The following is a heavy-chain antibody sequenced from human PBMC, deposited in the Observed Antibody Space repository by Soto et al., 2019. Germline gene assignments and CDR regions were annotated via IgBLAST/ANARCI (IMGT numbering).Heavy chain of an antibody. J-gene: IGHJ4*02. D-gene: IGHD6-13*01. CDR2: ISAYNGNT. CDR3: AGAASSSWPFDY. V-gene: IGHV1-18*01. CDR1: GYTFTSYG. Sequence: ASVKVSCKASGYTFTSYGISWVRQAPGQGLEWMGWISAYNGNTNYAQKLQGRVTMTTDTSTSTAYMKLRRLRSDDTAVYYCAGAASSSWPFDYWGQGTLGTVSS.